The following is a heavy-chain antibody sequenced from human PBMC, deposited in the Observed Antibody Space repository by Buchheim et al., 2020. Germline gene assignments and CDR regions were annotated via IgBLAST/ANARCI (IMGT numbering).Heavy chain of an antibody. J-gene: IGHJ5*02. CDR2: IDPSDSYT. V-gene: IGHV5-10-1*01. Sequence: EVQLVQSGAEVKKPGESLRISCKGSGYSFTNYWINWVRQMPGKGLEWMGRIDPSDSYTYYSPSFQGHVTISAAKSIGTAYPQWISLEASDTAIYYCARQVAVAGWFDPWGQGTL. D-gene: IGHD6-19*01. CDR3: ARQVAVAGWFDP. CDR1: GYSFTNYW.